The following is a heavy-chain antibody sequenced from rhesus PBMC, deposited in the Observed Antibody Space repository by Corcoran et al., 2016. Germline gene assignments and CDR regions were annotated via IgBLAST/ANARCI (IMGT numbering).Heavy chain of an antibody. CDR3: ARTYCSTTYCSYYFDY. CDR1: GGSFSGYY. Sequence: QVQLQESGPGLVKPSETLSLTCAVSGGSFSGYYWGWIRLPPGKGSGGIGYICGSSGSTDYNPSLKSRVTITTDTSKNQFSLKLSSVTAADTAVYYCARTYCSTTYCSYYFDYWGQGVLVTVSS. D-gene: IGHD2-15*01. V-gene: IGHV4-165*01. CDR2: ICGSSGST. J-gene: IGHJ4*01.